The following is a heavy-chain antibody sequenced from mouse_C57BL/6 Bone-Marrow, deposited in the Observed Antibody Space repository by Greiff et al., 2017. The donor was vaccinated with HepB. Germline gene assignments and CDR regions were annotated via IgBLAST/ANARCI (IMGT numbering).Heavy chain of an antibody. CDR2: IRNKANGYKT. Sequence: DVKLVESGGGLVQPGGSLSLSCAASGFTFTDYYMSWVRQPPGKALEWLGFIRNKANGYKTEYSASVKGRFTISRDNSQSILYLQMNALRAEDSANYCGARYDEKGFAYWGQGTLVTVSA. V-gene: IGHV7-3*01. J-gene: IGHJ3*01. CDR1: GFTFTDYY. CDR3: ARYDEKGFAY.